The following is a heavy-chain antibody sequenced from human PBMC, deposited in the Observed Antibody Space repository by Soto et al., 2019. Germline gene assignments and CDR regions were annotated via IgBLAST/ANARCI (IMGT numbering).Heavy chain of an antibody. J-gene: IGHJ4*02. CDR1: GFFFSAYG. CDR3: ARVGGTVTSDY. V-gene: IGHV3-33*01. D-gene: IGHD4-17*01. CDR2: IYYDGNNK. Sequence: QVQLVESGGGVVQPGRSLRLSCAASGFFFSAYGMHWVRQAPGKGLEWVAMIYYDGNNKYYADSVKGRFTISRDNSKNTLQLQMNSLRVEDTAVYYCARVGGTVTSDYWGQGTLVIVSS.